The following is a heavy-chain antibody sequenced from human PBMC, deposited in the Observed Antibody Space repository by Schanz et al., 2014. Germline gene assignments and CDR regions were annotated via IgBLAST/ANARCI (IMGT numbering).Heavy chain of an antibody. CDR1: GFTFSTSA. J-gene: IGHJ4*02. CDR2: IKSDGSST. Sequence: EVQLLESGGGLVQPGGSLRLSCAASGFTFSTSAMSWVRQVPGKGLVWVSRIKSDGSSTSYADSVKGRFTISRDNAKNALYLQMNSLRAEDTAVYYCAKSQGSSFDSWGQGTLVTVSS. V-gene: IGHV3-74*02. D-gene: IGHD6-13*01. CDR3: AKSQGSSFDS.